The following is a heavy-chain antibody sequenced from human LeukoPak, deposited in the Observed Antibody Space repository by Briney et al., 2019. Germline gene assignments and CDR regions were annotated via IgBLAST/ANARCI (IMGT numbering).Heavy chain of an antibody. J-gene: IGHJ4*02. D-gene: IGHD2-8*01. CDR2: ISGHNGNT. V-gene: IGHV1-18*01. Sequence: GASVKVSCKASGYTFTNYAISWVRQAPGQGLEWMGWISGHNGNTNYAQNLQGRVTMTTDTSTSTAYMELRSLRFDDTAVYYCALFSYCTTITCYSLDYGGRGTLVTVS. CDR1: GYTFTNYA. CDR3: ALFSYCTTITCYSLDY.